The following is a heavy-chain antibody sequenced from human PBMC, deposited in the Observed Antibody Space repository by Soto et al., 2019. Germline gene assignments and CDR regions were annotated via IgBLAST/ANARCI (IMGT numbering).Heavy chain of an antibody. CDR2: ISARGYST. J-gene: IGHJ4*02. D-gene: IGHD3-16*01. CDR1: GFTFSDSV. Sequence: EVQLLESGGGLVQPGESLRLSCAASGFTFSDSVMGWVRQAPGKGLEWVSSISARGYSTYYAESVKGRFTISRDTSKNTSYLQTKRLRAEDTAMYYCAKMGRDAYKPINSWGQGSLFTVSS. V-gene: IGHV3-23*01. CDR3: AKMGRDAYKPINS.